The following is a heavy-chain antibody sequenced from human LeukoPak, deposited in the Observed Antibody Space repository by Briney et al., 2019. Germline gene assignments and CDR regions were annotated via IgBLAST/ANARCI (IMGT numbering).Heavy chain of an antibody. Sequence: PGGSLSLPCAASGFTFSRYYMHWVRQAPGKGLVWVSRINSDGRSTTYADSVKGRFTISRDNAKNTLYLQMNSLKVEDTAVYYCTRVFVGDEYSSSGYWGQGTLVTVSS. D-gene: IGHD6-13*01. J-gene: IGHJ4*02. V-gene: IGHV3-74*01. CDR3: TRVFVGDEYSSSGY. CDR2: INSDGRST. CDR1: GFTFSRYY.